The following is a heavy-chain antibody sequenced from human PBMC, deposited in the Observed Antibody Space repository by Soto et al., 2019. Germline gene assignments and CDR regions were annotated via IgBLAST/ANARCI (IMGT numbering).Heavy chain of an antibody. V-gene: IGHV3-23*01. Sequence: EVQLLESGGGLVQPGGSLRLSCAASGFTFTSYAMTWVRQAPGKGLEWVSSISGSGGSIFYADSVKGRFTISRDNSKNTLYLQMNSLRAEDTAVYYCANSETTQITDYYAMDVWGQGTTVTVSS. CDR1: GFTFTSYA. D-gene: IGHD3-16*01. CDR2: ISGSGGSI. J-gene: IGHJ6*02. CDR3: ANSETTQITDYYAMDV.